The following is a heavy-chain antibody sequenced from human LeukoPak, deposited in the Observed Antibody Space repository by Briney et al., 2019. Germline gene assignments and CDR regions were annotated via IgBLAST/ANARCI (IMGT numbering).Heavy chain of an antibody. V-gene: IGHV3-21*01. CDR1: GFTFSSYS. J-gene: IGHJ6*03. Sequence: GGSLRLSCAASGFTFSSYSMNWVRQAPGKGLEWVSSISSSSSYIYYADSVKGRFTISRDNAKNSLYLQMNSLRAEDTAVYYCARATHTYSSSWYVYYYYYYMDVWGKGTTVTISS. CDR3: ARATHTYSSSWYVYYYYYYMDV. D-gene: IGHD6-13*01. CDR2: ISSSSSYI.